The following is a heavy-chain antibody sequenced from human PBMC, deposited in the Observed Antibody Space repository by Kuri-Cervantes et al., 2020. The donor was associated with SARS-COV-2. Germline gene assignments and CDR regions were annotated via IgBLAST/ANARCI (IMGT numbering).Heavy chain of an antibody. J-gene: IGHJ6*02. CDR2: ISGSGGST. CDR3: AKEGPTGYYDSSGYYYDYYYGMDV. D-gene: IGHD3-22*01. CDR1: GFTFSSYA. V-gene: IGHV3-23*01. Sequence: GESLKISCVASGFTFSSYAMSWVRQAPGKGLEWVSAISGSGGSTYYADSVKGRFTISRDNSKNTLYLQMNSLRAEDTAVYYCAKEGPTGYYDSSGYYYDYYYGMDVWGQGTTVTVSS.